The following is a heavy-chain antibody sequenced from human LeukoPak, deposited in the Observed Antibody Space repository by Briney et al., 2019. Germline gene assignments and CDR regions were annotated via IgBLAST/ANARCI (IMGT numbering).Heavy chain of an antibody. CDR1: GFTFSSYA. Sequence: GGSLRLSCAASGFTFSSYAMSWVRQAPGKGLEWVSLIYSGGSTYYADSVKGRFTISRDNSKNTLYLQMNSLRVENTAVYYCARGYSGYRWGQGTLVTVSS. D-gene: IGHD5-12*01. J-gene: IGHJ5*02. CDR3: ARGYSGYR. V-gene: IGHV3-66*01. CDR2: IYSGGST.